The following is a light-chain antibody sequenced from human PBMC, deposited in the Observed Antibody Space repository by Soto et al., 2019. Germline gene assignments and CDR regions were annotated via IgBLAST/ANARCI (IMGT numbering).Light chain of an antibody. V-gene: IGLV2-8*01. CDR2: EVS. Sequence: QSVLTQPPSASGSPGQPVTISCTGTSSDVGGYNYVSWYQQHPGKAPKLMIYEVSKRPSGVPDRFSGSKSGNTASLTVSGLQAEDEADYYCSSYAGSSVVVFGGGTKLTVL. CDR3: SSYAGSSVVV. CDR1: SSDVGGYNY. J-gene: IGLJ2*01.